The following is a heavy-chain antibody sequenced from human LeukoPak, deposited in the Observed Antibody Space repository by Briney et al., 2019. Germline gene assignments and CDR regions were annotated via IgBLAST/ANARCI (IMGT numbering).Heavy chain of an antibody. Sequence: ASVKVSCRASGYTFTGYAMNWVRQAPGQGLQWMGWINPNTGGTNYAQKFQGRVTMTRDTSISTAYMELSRLRSDDTAVYYCARGLRYGDYWGQGTLVTVSS. V-gene: IGHV1-2*02. CDR1: GYTFTGYA. CDR3: ARGLRYGDY. J-gene: IGHJ4*02. D-gene: IGHD3-16*01. CDR2: INPNTGGT.